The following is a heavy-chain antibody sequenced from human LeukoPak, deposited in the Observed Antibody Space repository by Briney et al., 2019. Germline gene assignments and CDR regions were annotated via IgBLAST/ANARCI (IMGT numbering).Heavy chain of an antibody. J-gene: IGHJ6*03. CDR2: INHSGST. CDR3: ARAHGSSGYYYYYMDV. D-gene: IGHD3-10*01. Sequence: PSETLSLTCAVYGGSFSGYYWSWIRQPPGKGLEWIGEINHSGSTNYNPSLKSRVTISVDTSKNQISLKLSSVTAADTAVYYCARAHGSSGYYYYYMDVWGKGTTVTVSS. CDR1: GGSFSGYY. V-gene: IGHV4-34*01.